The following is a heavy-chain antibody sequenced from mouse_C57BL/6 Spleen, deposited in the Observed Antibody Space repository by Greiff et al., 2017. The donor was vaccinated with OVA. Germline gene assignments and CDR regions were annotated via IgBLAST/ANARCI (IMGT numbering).Heavy chain of an antibody. CDR2: INPNYGTT. CDR1: GYSFTDYN. Sequence: EVQLQQSGPELVKPGASVKISCKASGYSFTDYNMNWVKQSNGKSLEWIGVINPNYGTTSYNQKFKGKATLTVDQSSSTAYMQLNSLTSEDSAVYYCASSFTAVVATGFDYWGKGTTLTVSS. CDR3: ASSFTAVVATGFDY. V-gene: IGHV1-39*01. D-gene: IGHD1-1*01. J-gene: IGHJ2*01.